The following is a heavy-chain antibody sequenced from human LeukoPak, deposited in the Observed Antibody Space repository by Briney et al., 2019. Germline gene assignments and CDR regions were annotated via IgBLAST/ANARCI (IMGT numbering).Heavy chain of an antibody. D-gene: IGHD2-2*02. CDR3: ARALDPYCSSTSCYTGLDY. V-gene: IGHV1-69*01. CDR2: IIPIFGTA. Sequence: ASVKVSCKPSGGTFSSYAISWVRQAPGQGLEWMGGIIPIFGTANYAQKFQGRVTITADESTSTAYMELSSLRSEDTAVYYCARALDPYCSSTSCYTGLDYWGQGTLVTVSS. CDR1: GGTFSSYA. J-gene: IGHJ4*02.